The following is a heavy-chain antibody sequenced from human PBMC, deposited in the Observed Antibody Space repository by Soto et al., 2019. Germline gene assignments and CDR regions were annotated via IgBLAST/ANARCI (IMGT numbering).Heavy chain of an antibody. CDR2: IIPIFGTA. V-gene: IGHV1-69*12. CDR1: GGTFSSYA. J-gene: IGHJ6*02. D-gene: IGHD1-26*01. Sequence: QVQLVQSGAEVKKPGSSVKVSCKASGGTFSSYAISWVRQAPGQGLEWMGGIIPIFGTAKYAQKFQGRVTITADESTSKAYMELTSLRSEDTAVYYCVVGGTTNYYYYGMDLWGQGTTVTVSS. CDR3: VVGGTTNYYYYGMDL.